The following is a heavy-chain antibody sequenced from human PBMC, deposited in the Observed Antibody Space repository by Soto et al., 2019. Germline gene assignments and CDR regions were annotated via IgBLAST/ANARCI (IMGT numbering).Heavy chain of an antibody. J-gene: IGHJ6*02. V-gene: IGHV3-9*01. CDR2: INWSSVSI. CDR1: GFSVDDYA. CDR3: AKQVVPSDKIYYAMDV. D-gene: IGHD2-2*01. Sequence: EVQLEESGGGLVQPGRSLRLSCAASGFSVDDYAMHWVRQAPGKGLEWVSGINWSSVSIAYADSVKGRFSISRDNAKKSLNLQMNSLRPEDTALYSCAKQVVPSDKIYYAMDVWGQGTTVTVSS.